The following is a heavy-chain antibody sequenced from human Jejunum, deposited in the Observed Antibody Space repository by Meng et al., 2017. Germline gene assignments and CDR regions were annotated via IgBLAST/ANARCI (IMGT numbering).Heavy chain of an antibody. V-gene: IGHV3-23*01. CDR3: AKAAQTSTVRYGMDV. CDR1: EFTVNNYG. Sequence: GESLKISCVASEFTVNNYGVTWVRQAPGKGLEWVSVIGVDGVTPYYADSVKGRFTISRDNSKNTLQLQMNSLRAEDTALYYCAKAAQTSTVRYGMDVWGQGTTVTVSS. J-gene: IGHJ6*02. CDR2: IGVDGVTP. D-gene: IGHD4-17*01.